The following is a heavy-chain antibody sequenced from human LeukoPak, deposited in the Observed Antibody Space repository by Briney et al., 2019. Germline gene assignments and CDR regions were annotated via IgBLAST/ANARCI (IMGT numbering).Heavy chain of an antibody. V-gene: IGHV3-23*01. D-gene: IGHD3-22*01. CDR1: GFTFSSYG. CDR3: ARDGGPNYDNSGYYSDDAFDF. J-gene: IGHJ3*01. Sequence: GGSLRLSCAASGFTFSSYGMSWVRQAPGKGLEWVSAISNSAGYTYYAASVKGRFTISRDNSKNTLFLQMNSLRAEDTAVYYCARDGGPNYDNSGYYSDDAFDFWGQGTMVTVSS. CDR2: ISNSAGYT.